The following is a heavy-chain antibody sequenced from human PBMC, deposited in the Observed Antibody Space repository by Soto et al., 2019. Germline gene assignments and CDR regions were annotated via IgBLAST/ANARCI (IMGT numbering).Heavy chain of an antibody. CDR1: GFTFSSYG. V-gene: IGHV3-30*18. CDR2: ISYDGSNK. Sequence: GGSLRLSCAASGFTFSSYGMHWVRQAPGKGLEWVAVISYDGSNKYYADSVKGRFTISRDNSKNTLYLQMNSLRAEDTAVYYCAKASSLGYYDSSGSSDGMDVWGQGTTVTVSS. J-gene: IGHJ6*02. CDR3: AKASSLGYYDSSGSSDGMDV. D-gene: IGHD3-22*01.